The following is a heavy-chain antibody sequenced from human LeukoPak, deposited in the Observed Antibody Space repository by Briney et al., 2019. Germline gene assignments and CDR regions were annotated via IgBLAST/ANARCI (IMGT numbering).Heavy chain of an antibody. Sequence: SETLSLTCTVSGGSISSYYWSWIRQRPGKGLEWIGYIYKTGSTYYNPSLKSRVTISVDTSKNQFFLKLNSVTAADTAVYYCARDVLRWGQGTLVTVSS. V-gene: IGHV4-59*06. D-gene: IGHD3-16*01. CDR1: GGSISSYY. CDR2: IYKTGST. J-gene: IGHJ4*02. CDR3: ARDVLR.